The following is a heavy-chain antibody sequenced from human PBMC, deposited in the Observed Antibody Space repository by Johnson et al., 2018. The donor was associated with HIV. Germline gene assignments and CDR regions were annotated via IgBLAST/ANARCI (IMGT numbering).Heavy chain of an antibody. J-gene: IGHJ3*02. CDR3: AKDRLALLSNVWGSVDAFDM. CDR1: GFTFSSYG. Sequence: QVQLVESGGGVVQPGGSLRLSCAASGFTFSSYGMHWVRQAPGKGLEWVAFIRYDGSNKYYADSVKGRFTISSDNSKNMLYLQMNSLRGEDTAVYYCAKDRLALLSNVWGSVDAFDMWGQGTMVTVSS. V-gene: IGHV3-30*02. D-gene: IGHD3-16*01. CDR2: IRYDGSNK.